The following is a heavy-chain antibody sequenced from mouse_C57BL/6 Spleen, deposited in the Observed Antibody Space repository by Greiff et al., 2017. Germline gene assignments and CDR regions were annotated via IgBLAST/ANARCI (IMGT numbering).Heavy chain of an antibody. CDR1: GYTFTDYN. CDR3: ARSGKLGRRYFDV. Sequence: EVQLQESGPELVKPGASVKIPCKASGYTFTDYNMDWVKQSHGKSLEWIGDINPNNGGTIYNQKFKGKATLTVDKSSSTAYMELRSLTSEDTAVYYCARSGKLGRRYFDVWGTGTTVTVSS. CDR2: INPNNGGT. J-gene: IGHJ1*03. D-gene: IGHD4-1*01. V-gene: IGHV1-18*01.